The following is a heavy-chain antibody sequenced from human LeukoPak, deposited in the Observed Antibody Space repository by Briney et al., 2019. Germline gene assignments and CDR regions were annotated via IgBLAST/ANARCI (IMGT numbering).Heavy chain of an antibody. CDR3: VRRPYSYARYYYYGMDV. Sequence: RGSLRLSCSASGFTFSSYAMHWVRQAPGKGLEYVSAISSNGGSTYYADSVKGRFTISRDNSKNTLYLQMSSLRAEDTAVYYCVRRPYSYARYYYYGMDVWGQGTTVTVSS. J-gene: IGHJ6*02. CDR2: ISSNGGST. D-gene: IGHD5-18*01. CDR1: GFTFSSYA. V-gene: IGHV3-64D*06.